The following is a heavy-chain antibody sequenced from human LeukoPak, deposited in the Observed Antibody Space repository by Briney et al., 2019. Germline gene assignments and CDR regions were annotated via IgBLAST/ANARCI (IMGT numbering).Heavy chain of an antibody. J-gene: IGHJ6*02. CDR1: GYTFTSYA. D-gene: IGHD1-26*01. CDR2: INAGNGNT. Sequence: ASVKVSCKASGYTFTSYAMHWVRQAPGQRLEWMGWINAGNGNTKYSQKFQGRVTITRDTSASTAYMELSSLRSEDTAVYYCARVAVGATYYNYGMDVWGQGTTVTVSS. V-gene: IGHV1-3*01. CDR3: ARVAVGATYYNYGMDV.